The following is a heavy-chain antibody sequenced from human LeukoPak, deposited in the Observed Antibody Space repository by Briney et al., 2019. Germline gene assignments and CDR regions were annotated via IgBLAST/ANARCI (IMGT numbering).Heavy chain of an antibody. D-gene: IGHD5-24*01. V-gene: IGHV3-23*01. Sequence: GGSLRLSCAASGFIFSSCAMNWVRQGPGKGLEWVSGISGSGGSTYFADSVKVRFTISRDSSKNTVYLQMNSLRVEDTAVYYCAKADVNYKTLIDYWGQGTLVTVSS. CDR1: GFIFSSCA. J-gene: IGHJ4*02. CDR3: AKADVNYKTLIDY. CDR2: ISGSGGST.